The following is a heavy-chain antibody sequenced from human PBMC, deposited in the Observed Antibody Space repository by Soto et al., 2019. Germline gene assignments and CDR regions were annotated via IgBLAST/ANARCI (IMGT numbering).Heavy chain of an antibody. Sequence: SETLSLTCAVYGGSFSGYYWSWIRQPPGKGLEWIGYINYSGSTNYNPSLKSRVTISVDTSKNQFSLKLSSVTAADTAVYYCARDHLRYYAFDIWGQGTMVTVSS. CDR1: GGSFSGYY. CDR2: INYSGST. V-gene: IGHV4-34*01. J-gene: IGHJ3*02. CDR3: ARDHLRYYAFDI. D-gene: IGHD3-9*01.